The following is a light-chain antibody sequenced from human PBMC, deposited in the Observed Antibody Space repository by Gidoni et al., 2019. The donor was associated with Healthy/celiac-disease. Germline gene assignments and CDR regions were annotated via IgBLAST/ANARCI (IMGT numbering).Light chain of an antibody. CDR2: GKN. Sequence: SSALTQHPAVSVDLGQTVRSTCQGDSLRRDYASWYQQKPGQAPLLVIYGKNNRTSGIPDRFSCSSSRNRASVTITGAQAQDEADYYCNSRDSSGHVVFGGGTKLTVL. J-gene: IGLJ2*01. CDR1: SLRRDY. V-gene: IGLV3-19*01. CDR3: NSRDSSGHVV.